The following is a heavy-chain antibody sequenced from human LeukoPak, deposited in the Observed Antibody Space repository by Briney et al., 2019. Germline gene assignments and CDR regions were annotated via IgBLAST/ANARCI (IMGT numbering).Heavy chain of an antibody. CDR1: GFTFSSYW. D-gene: IGHD6-19*01. Sequence: GGSLRLSCAASGFTFSSYWMSWVRQAPGKGLEWVANIKQDGSEKYYVDSVKGRFTISRDNAKNSLYLQMNSLRAEDTAVCYCARVKANRSGWYYFDYWGQGTLVTVSS. CDR2: IKQDGSEK. CDR3: ARVKANRSGWYYFDY. V-gene: IGHV3-7*01. J-gene: IGHJ4*02.